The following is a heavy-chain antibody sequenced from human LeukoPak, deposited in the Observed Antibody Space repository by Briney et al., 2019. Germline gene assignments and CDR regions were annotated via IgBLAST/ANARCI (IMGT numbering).Heavy chain of an antibody. CDR1: GGAISSGGYD. D-gene: IGHD3-10*01. J-gene: IGHJ5*02. CDR3: ARDLRGVRGHRWFDP. CDR2: IYYSGST. V-gene: IGHV4-31*03. Sequence: SGTLSLTCTVSGGAISSGGYDWSWVRQHPGKGLEWVGYIYYSGSTYYNPSLKSRATISVDPPKNQSSLQLSSVTAPVTALYYCARDLRGVRGHRWFDPWGQGTLVTVSS.